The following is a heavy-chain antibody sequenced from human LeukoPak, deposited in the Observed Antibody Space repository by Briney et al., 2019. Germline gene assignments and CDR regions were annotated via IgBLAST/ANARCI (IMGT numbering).Heavy chain of an antibody. CDR2: ISGSGGST. V-gene: IGHV3-23*01. CDR3: ATPGSYSSSWYDYYYYYGMDV. CDR1: GFTFSSYA. J-gene: IGHJ6*02. Sequence: GGSLRLSCAASGFTFSSYAMSWVRQAPGKGLEWVSAISGSGGSTYYADSVKGRFTISRDNAKNSLYLQMNSLRAEDTAVYYCATPGSYSSSWYDYYYYYGMDVWGQGTTVTVFS. D-gene: IGHD6-13*01.